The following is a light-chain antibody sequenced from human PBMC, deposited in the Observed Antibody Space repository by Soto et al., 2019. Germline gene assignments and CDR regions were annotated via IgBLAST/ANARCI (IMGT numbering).Light chain of an antibody. Sequence: QSALTQPPSASGSPGQSVTISCTGTSSDVGGYNYVSWYQQHPGKAPKLMIYEVSKRPSGVPDRFSGSKSGNTASLTVSGLQAEDEADYYCSSYAGSNNLVVVGTGTKLTVL. CDR3: SSYAGSNNLVV. CDR1: SSDVGGYNY. V-gene: IGLV2-8*01. J-gene: IGLJ1*01. CDR2: EVS.